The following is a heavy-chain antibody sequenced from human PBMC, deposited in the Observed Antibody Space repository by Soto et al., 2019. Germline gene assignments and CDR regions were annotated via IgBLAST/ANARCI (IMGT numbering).Heavy chain of an antibody. CDR3: ARGGYCSSTSCYRDYYGMDV. J-gene: IGHJ6*02. CDR2: TRNKANSYTT. V-gene: IGHV3-72*01. CDR1: GFTFSDHY. Sequence: EVQLVESGGGLVQPGGSLRLSCAASGFTFSDHYMDWVRQAPGKGLEWVGRTRNKANSYTTEYAVSVKGRFTISRDDSKNSLYLQMNSLKTEDTAVYYCARGGYCSSTSCYRDYYGMDVWGQGTTVTVSS. D-gene: IGHD2-2*01.